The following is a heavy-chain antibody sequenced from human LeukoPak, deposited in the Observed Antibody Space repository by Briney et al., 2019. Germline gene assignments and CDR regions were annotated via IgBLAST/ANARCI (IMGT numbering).Heavy chain of an antibody. V-gene: IGHV4-59*01. CDR2: IYYSGST. J-gene: IGHJ4*02. Sequence: SETLSLTCAVYGGPCSGYYWSWIRQPPGKGLGWIGYIYYSGSTNYNPSLKSRVTISVDTSKNQFSLKLSSVTAADTAVYYCARFYGGSYFDYWGQGTLVTVSS. CDR3: ARFYGGSYFDY. CDR1: GGPCSGYY. D-gene: IGHD4-23*01.